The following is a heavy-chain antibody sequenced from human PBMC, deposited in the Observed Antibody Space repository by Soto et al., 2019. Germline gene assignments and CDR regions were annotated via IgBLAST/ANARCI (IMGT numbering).Heavy chain of an antibody. CDR3: ARPRSSSRNYYGMDV. CDR1: GYTFSNYW. D-gene: IGHD6-13*01. Sequence: PGESLKISCQASGYTFSNYWIGWVRQLPEKGLEWMGVIYPGDSDTRYSPSFQGQVTISADKSISTAYLQWNSLKASDTAMYYCARPRSSSRNYYGMDVWGQGTTVTVSS. J-gene: IGHJ6*02. CDR2: IYPGDSDT. V-gene: IGHV5-51*01.